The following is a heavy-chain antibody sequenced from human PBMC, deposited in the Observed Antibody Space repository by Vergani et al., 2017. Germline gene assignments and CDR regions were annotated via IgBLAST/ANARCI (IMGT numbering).Heavy chain of an antibody. D-gene: IGHD2-2*01. CDR2: ISWNSGSI. CDR1: GFTFDDYA. CDR3: ARNPYASSTYGMDV. V-gene: IGHV3-9*01. J-gene: IGHJ6*02. Sequence: EVQLVESGGGLVQPGRSLRLSCAASGFTFDDYAMHWVRQAPGKGLEWVSGISWNSGSIGYADSVKGRFTISRDNAKNSLYLQMNSLRAEDTAVYYCARNPYASSTYGMDVWGQGTTVTVSS.